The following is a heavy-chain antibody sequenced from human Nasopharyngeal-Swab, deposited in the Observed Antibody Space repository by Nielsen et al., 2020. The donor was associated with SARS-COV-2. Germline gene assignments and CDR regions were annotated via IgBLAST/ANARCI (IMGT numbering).Heavy chain of an antibody. CDR1: GFTFSDYY. CDR3: ARDRGTYYYDSSGYYLDAFDI. V-gene: IGHV3-11*04. CDR2: ISSSGTTI. Sequence: GESLKISCAASGFTFSDYYMSWIRQAPGKGLEWVSYISSSGTTIYYADSVKGRFTISRDNSKNTLYLQMNSLRAEDTAVYYCARDRGTYYYDSSGYYLDAFDIWGQGTMVTVSS. J-gene: IGHJ3*02. D-gene: IGHD3-22*01.